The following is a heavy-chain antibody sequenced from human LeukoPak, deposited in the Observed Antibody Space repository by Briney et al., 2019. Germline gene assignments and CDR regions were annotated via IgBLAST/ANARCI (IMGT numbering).Heavy chain of an antibody. CDR1: GFTFSSYY. J-gene: IGHJ4*02. CDR3: AKDGDIGVVPAAYYFDY. CDR2: ISYDGSNK. Sequence: GRSLRLSCAASGFTFSSYYMHWIRQAPGKGLEGVADISYDGSNKYYADSVKGRFTISRDNSKNTLYLQMNSLRAEDTAVYYCAKDGDIGVVPAAYYFDYWGQGTLVTVSS. D-gene: IGHD2-2*01. V-gene: IGHV3-30*18.